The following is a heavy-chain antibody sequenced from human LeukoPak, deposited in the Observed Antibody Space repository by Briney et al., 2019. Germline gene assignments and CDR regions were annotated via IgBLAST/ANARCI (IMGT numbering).Heavy chain of an antibody. V-gene: IGHV3-30*02. CDR2: IRYDGSNK. D-gene: IGHD1-26*01. CDR3: AKDQEVGATTIDY. Sequence: GGSLRLSCAASGFTFSNYGMHWVRQAPGKGLEWVAFIRYDGSNKYYADSVKGRFTISRGNSKNTLYLQMNSLGVEGTAVYYCAKDQEVGATTIDYWGQGTLVTVSS. CDR1: GFTFSNYG. J-gene: IGHJ4*02.